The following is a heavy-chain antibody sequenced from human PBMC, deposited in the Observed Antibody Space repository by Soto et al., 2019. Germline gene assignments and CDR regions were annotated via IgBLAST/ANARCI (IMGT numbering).Heavy chain of an antibody. CDR2: IYYSGST. V-gene: IGHV4-39*07. CDR3: AKGEQQLGGWFDP. CDR1: GGSISSSSYY. Sequence: SETLSLTCTVSGGSISSSSYYWGWIRQPPGKGLEWIGSIYYSGSTYYNPSLKSRVTISVDTSKNQFSLKLSSVTAEDTAVYYCAKGEQQLGGWFDPWGQGTLVTVSS. J-gene: IGHJ5*02. D-gene: IGHD6-13*01.